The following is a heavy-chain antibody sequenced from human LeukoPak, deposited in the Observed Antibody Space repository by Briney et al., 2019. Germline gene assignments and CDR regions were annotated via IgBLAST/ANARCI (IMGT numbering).Heavy chain of an antibody. J-gene: IGHJ3*02. V-gene: IGHV4-4*07. Sequence: SETLSLTCTVSGGSIGSYYWSWIRQPAGKGLEWIGRIYTSGSTNYNPSLKSRVTISVDTSKNQFSLKLSSVTAADTAVYFCARDPSTVTKGFDIWGQGTLVTVSS. CDR3: ARDPSTVTKGFDI. CDR2: IYTSGST. CDR1: GGSIGSYY. D-gene: IGHD4-17*01.